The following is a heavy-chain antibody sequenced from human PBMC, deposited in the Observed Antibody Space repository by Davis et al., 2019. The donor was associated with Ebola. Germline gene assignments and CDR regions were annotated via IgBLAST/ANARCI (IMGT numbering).Heavy chain of an antibody. Sequence: SVKVSCKASGGTFSSYAISWVRQAPGQGLEWMGGIIPIFGTANYAQKFQGRVTITADKSTSTAYMELSSLRSEDTAVYYCARYSSGWYRGRGWFEPWGQGTLVTVSS. CDR2: IIPIFGTA. D-gene: IGHD6-19*01. CDR1: GGTFSSYA. V-gene: IGHV1-69*06. J-gene: IGHJ5*02. CDR3: ARYSSGWYRGRGWFEP.